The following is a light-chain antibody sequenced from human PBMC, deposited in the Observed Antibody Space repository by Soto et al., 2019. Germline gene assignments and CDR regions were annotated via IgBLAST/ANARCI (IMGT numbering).Light chain of an antibody. CDR2: EVT. CDR3: SSYTRTITVI. V-gene: IGLV2-14*01. Sequence: QSALTQPASVSGSPGHSITISCTGTSSDVGGYNYVSWYQQHPGRAPKLIIYEVTYRPSGVSNRFSGSKSANTASLTISGLQAEDEADYYCSSYTRTITVIFGVGTKVTVL. CDR1: SSDVGGYNY. J-gene: IGLJ2*01.